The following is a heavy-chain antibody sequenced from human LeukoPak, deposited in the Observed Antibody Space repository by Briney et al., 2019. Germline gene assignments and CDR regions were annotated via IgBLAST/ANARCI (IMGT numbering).Heavy chain of an antibody. CDR2: LYSGGST. CDR1: GFTVSSNY. CDR3: ARGAYYYED. J-gene: IGHJ4*02. V-gene: IGHV3-53*01. Sequence: GGSLRLSCAASGFTVSSNYMSWVRQAPGKGLEWVSVLYSGGSTNYADPVQGRFTISRDSSKNTLFLHMDSLRAEDTAVYYCARGAYYYEDWGQGTLVTVSS. D-gene: IGHD3-22*01.